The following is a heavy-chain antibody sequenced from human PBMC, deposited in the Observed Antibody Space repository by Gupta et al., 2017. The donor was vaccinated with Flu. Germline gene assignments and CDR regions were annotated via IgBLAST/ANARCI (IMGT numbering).Heavy chain of an antibody. D-gene: IGHD5-18*01. Sequence: QLQLQESGPGLVKPSETLSLNCTVSGDSINSRHYYWGWVRQSPGKGLEWIANIYYTGITYYNPSLESRVAISADTSKNQFSLELRSVTAADTAIYYCASRIQLSYPPHGFDYWGQGTLVTVSS. CDR1: GDSINSRHYY. J-gene: IGHJ4*02. CDR2: IYYTGIT. V-gene: IGHV4-39*01. CDR3: ASRIQLSYPPHGFDY.